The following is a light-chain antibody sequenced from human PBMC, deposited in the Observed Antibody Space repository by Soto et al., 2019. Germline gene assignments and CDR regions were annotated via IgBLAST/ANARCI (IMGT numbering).Light chain of an antibody. CDR2: AAS. J-gene: IGKJ1*01. Sequence: EIVLTQSPGTLSSSPGERATLSCRASQSVSSNFLAWYQQKPGQAPRLLIYAASSRATGIPDRFSGSGSGTDFTLTISRLEPEDFAAYYCQQDGSSPWTFGQGTKVEIK. CDR1: QSVSSNF. V-gene: IGKV3-20*01. CDR3: QQDGSSPWT.